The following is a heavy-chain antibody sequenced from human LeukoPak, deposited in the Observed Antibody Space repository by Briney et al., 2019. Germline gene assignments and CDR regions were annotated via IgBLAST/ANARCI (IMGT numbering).Heavy chain of an antibody. CDR1: GYTFTSYD. J-gene: IGHJ5*02. Sequence: ASVKVSCKDSGYTFTSYDINWVRQAPGQGLEWMGWMNPNSGNTGYAQKFQGRVTMTRNTSISTAYMELSSLRSEDTAVYYCARGNPRNVNSYGSWGQGTLVTVSS. CDR2: MNPNSGNT. D-gene: IGHD5-18*01. CDR3: ARGNPRNVNSYGS. V-gene: IGHV1-8*01.